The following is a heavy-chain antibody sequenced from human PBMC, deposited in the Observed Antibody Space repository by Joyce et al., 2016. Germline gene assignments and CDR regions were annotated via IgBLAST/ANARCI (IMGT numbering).Heavy chain of an antibody. V-gene: IGHV4-34*02. D-gene: IGHD3-3*01. Sequence: QVQVQQWGAGLLKPSETLSLTCAVYGDSFSTHYWTWVRQSPATGLEWIGEVNHRGTTNYRPSLKSRVAISVDTSKSQLTLNLTSVTAADTAVYYCARGGHMAIFGTTRHYYDLDVWGQGTTVVVSS. CDR2: VNHRGTT. J-gene: IGHJ6*02. CDR3: ARGGHMAIFGTTRHYYDLDV. CDR1: GDSFSTHY.